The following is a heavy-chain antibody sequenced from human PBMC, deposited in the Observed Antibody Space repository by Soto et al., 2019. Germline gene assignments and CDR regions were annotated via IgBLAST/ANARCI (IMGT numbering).Heavy chain of an antibody. Sequence: GGSLRLSCAVSGFTVSNNYMSWVRQAPGKGLEWVAVISYDGSNKYYADSVKGRFTISRDNSKNTLYLQMNSLRAEDTAVYYCAKDPNWRSFDPWGQGTLVTVSS. D-gene: IGHD1-20*01. V-gene: IGHV3-30*18. CDR1: GFTVSNNY. CDR3: AKDPNWRSFDP. CDR2: ISYDGSNK. J-gene: IGHJ5*02.